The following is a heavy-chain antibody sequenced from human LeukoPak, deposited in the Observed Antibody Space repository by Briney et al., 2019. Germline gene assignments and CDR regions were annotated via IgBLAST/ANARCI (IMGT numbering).Heavy chain of an antibody. D-gene: IGHD6-19*01. CDR2: IGDSGEIE. CDR1: GLILRGHA. J-gene: IGHJ4*02. CDR3: AKGYSSGWTPFDY. Sequence: GRSLRLSCEASGLILRGHAMSWVRQAPGKGLEWVSGIGDSGEIERYADSVKGRFTISRDNFRNTVYLEMRSLRPEDTAVYYCAKGYSSGWTPFDYWGQGTQVTVSS. V-gene: IGHV3-23*01.